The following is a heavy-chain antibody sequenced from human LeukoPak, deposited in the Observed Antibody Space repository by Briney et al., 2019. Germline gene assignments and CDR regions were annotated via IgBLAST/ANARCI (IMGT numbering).Heavy chain of an antibody. CDR1: GFTFSSYA. Sequence: GGSLRLSCAASGFTFSSYAMSWVRQAPGKGLEWVSSISGSGGSTYYADSVRGRFTVSRDNSRNTLALQMNSLRAEDTAVYYCAGSPTVDAAFDIWGQGTMVTASS. V-gene: IGHV3-23*01. CDR3: AGSPTVDAAFDI. CDR2: ISGSGGST. D-gene: IGHD4-23*01. J-gene: IGHJ3*02.